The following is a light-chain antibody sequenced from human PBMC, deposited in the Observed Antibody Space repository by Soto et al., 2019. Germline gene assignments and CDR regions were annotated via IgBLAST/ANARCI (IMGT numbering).Light chain of an antibody. J-gene: IGKJ1*01. Sequence: DIQMTQSPSSLSASVGDRVTITCRASQSISSYLNWYQQKPGKAPKLLIYAASSLQSGVPSRFSGSGSGTDFTLPISSLQPEDFATYYCQQSYITLWTFGQGTKVEIK. V-gene: IGKV1-39*01. CDR2: AAS. CDR1: QSISSY. CDR3: QQSYITLWT.